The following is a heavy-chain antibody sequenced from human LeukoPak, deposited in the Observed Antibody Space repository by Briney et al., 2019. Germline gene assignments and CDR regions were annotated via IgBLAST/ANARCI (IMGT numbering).Heavy chain of an antibody. CDR3: GGVRVSYGYVDY. CDR1: GGSISSSSYY. V-gene: IGHV4-39*07. Sequence: SETLSLTCTVSGGSISSSSYYWGWIRQPPGKGLEWIGIIYYSGNTNYNPSFKSRVTISVDTSKNQFSLKLSSVTAADTAVYYCGGVRVSYGYVDYWGQGTLVTVSS. D-gene: IGHD5-18*01. J-gene: IGHJ4*02. CDR2: IYYSGNT.